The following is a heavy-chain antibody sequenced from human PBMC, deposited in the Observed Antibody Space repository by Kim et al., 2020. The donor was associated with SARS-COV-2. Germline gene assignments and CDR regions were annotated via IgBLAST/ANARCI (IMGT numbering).Heavy chain of an antibody. D-gene: IGHD3-22*01. CDR1: GFTFSSYD. Sequence: GGSLRLSCAASGFTFSSYDMHWVRQATGKGLEWVSAIGTAGDTYYPGSVKGRFTISRENAKNSLYLQMNSLRAGDTAVYYCARGGREYYYDSSGYLDAFDIWGQGTMVTVSS. J-gene: IGHJ3*02. CDR3: ARGGREYYYDSSGYLDAFDI. CDR2: IGTAGDT. V-gene: IGHV3-13*04.